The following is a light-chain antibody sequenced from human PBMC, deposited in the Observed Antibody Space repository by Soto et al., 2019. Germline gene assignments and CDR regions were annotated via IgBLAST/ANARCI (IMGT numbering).Light chain of an antibody. J-gene: IGKJ4*01. CDR1: QSIRSW. V-gene: IGKV1-5*03. Sequence: DIQMTQSPSTLSGSVGDRVTITCRASQSIRSWLAWYQQKPGKAPRLLIYKASSLESGVPSRFSGSGSGTEFTLTISSLQPDDSATYYCQQYDSYCTFGGGTKVDIK. CDR3: QQYDSYCT. CDR2: KAS.